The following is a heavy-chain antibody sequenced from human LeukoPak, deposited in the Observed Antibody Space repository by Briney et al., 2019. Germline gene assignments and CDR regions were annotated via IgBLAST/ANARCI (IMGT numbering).Heavy chain of an antibody. CDR3: ARGKGDYRPFFDY. D-gene: IGHD4-17*01. CDR2: IYHSGST. V-gene: IGHV4-30-2*01. J-gene: IGHJ4*02. CDR1: GGSISSGGYS. Sequence: KTSETLSLTCAASGGSISSGGYSWSWIRQPPGKGLEWIGYIYHSGSTYYNPSLKSRVTISVDRSKNQFSLKLSSVTAADTAVYYCARGKGDYRPFFDYWGQGTLVTVSS.